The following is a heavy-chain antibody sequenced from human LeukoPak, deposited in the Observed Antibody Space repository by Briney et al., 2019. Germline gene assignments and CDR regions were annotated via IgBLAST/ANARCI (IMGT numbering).Heavy chain of an antibody. D-gene: IGHD6-19*01. CDR1: GFTVSSNY. Sequence: PGGSLRLSCAASGFTVSSNYMSWVRQAPGKGLEWVSAIYSGGSTYYADSVKGRFTISRDNSKNTLYLQMNSLRAEDTAVYYCARERRAGIFDYWGQGTLVTVSS. V-gene: IGHV3-53*01. CDR3: ARERRAGIFDY. J-gene: IGHJ4*02. CDR2: IYSGGST.